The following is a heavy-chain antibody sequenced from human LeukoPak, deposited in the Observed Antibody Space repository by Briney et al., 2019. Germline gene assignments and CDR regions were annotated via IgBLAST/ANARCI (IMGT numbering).Heavy chain of an antibody. CDR3: ARFRHDSSGSIDY. CDR2: IIPILGIA. V-gene: IGHV1-69*04. D-gene: IGHD3-22*01. CDR1: GGTFSSYA. J-gene: IGHJ4*02. Sequence: SVKVSCKASGGTFSSYAISWVRQAPGQGREWMGRIIPILGIANYAQKFQGRVTITADKSTSTAYMELSSLRSEDTAVYYCARFRHDSSGSIDYWGQGTLVTVSS.